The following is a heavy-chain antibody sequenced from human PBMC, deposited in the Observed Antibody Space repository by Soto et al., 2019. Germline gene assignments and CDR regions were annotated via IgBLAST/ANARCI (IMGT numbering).Heavy chain of an antibody. J-gene: IGHJ4*02. V-gene: IGHV4-4*07. CDR1: GGSIYTYS. CDR3: ATIVGANDY. CDR2: IYSSGSA. Sequence: PSETLSVTCTVSGGSIYTYSWTWLRQPAGKGLEWIGHIYSSGSANYNPPLKSRVSMSVDTSKNQFSLKLNSVTAADTAVYYCATIVGANDYWGQGALVTVSS. D-gene: IGHD1-26*01.